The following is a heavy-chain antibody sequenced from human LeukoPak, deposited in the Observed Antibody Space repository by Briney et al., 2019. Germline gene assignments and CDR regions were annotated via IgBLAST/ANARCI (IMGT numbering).Heavy chain of an antibody. J-gene: IGHJ6*03. CDR2: IYTSGST. V-gene: IGHV4-4*07. CDR1: GGSTSSYY. Sequence: SETLSLTSTLSGGSTSSYYRSWIRQPAGKGLEWIGRIYTSGSTNYNSSIKSRVTMSVDTSKNQFSLKLSSVTAADTAVYYCARDRYYYMDVWGKGTTVTVSS. CDR3: ARDRYYYMDV.